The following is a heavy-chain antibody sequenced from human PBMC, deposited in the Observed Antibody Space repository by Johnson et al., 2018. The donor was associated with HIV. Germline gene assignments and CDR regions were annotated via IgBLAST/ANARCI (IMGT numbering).Heavy chain of an antibody. V-gene: IGHV3-9*01. J-gene: IGHJ3*02. Sequence: VHLVESGGGLVQPGRSLRLSCAASGFTFDDYAMHWVRQAPGKGLEWVSGISWNSGSIGYADSVKGRFTISRDNAKNSLYLQMNSLRAEDTALYYCAKVLLPQDAFDIWGQGTMVTVSS. CDR3: AKVLLPQDAFDI. CDR1: GFTFDDYA. D-gene: IGHD2/OR15-2a*01. CDR2: ISWNSGSI.